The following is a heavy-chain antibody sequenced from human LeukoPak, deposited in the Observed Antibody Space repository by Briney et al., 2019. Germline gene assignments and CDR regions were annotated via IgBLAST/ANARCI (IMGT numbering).Heavy chain of an antibody. CDR3: ARDVVTIFGVVIYPLDY. CDR2: ISAYNGNT. V-gene: IGHV1-18*01. D-gene: IGHD3-3*01. J-gene: IGHJ4*02. Sequence: ASVKVSCKASGYTFTSYGISWVRQAPGQGLEWMGWISAYNGNTNYAQKLQGRVTMTTDTSTSTAYMELRSLRPDDTAVYYCARDVVTIFGVVIYPLDYWGQGTLVTVSS. CDR1: GYTFTSYG.